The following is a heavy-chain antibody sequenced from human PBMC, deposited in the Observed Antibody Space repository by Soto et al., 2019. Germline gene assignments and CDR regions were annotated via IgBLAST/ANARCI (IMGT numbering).Heavy chain of an antibody. Sequence: SETLSLTCIVSGADINTYSWTWIRQPAGKGLEWIGRIYTSASINYNPSLKGRVTLSVDTSTNQVSLRLASVTAADTAIYYCARDREAGYNFYYGMDVWGQGTTVTVSS. D-gene: IGHD6-19*01. CDR1: GADINTYS. J-gene: IGHJ6*02. V-gene: IGHV4-4*07. CDR2: IYTSASI. CDR3: ARDREAGYNFYYGMDV.